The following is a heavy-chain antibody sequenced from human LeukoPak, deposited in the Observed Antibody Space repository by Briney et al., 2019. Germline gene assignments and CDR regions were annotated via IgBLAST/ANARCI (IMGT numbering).Heavy chain of an antibody. CDR3: ARALLLFGEPRHSDY. V-gene: IGHV1-18*01. D-gene: IGHD3-10*01. Sequence: ASVKVFSVASGYTFTSYGISWVRQAPGQGLEWMGWITAYNDNTNYAQKLQGRVTMTTDTSTSTAYMELRSLRSDDTAVYYCARALLLFGEPRHSDYWGRGTLVTASS. CDR1: GYTFTSYG. J-gene: IGHJ4*02. CDR2: ITAYNDNT.